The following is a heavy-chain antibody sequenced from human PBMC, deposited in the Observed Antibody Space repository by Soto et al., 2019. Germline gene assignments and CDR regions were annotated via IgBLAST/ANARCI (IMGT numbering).Heavy chain of an antibody. CDR3: ARLTGERIVYYYYMDG. CDR1: GGSISSYY. CDR2: IYYSGST. J-gene: IGHJ6*03. V-gene: IGHV4-59*08. D-gene: IGHD1-1*01. Sequence: PSETLSLTCTVSGGSISSYYWSWIRQPPGKGLEWIGYIYYSGSTNYNPSLKSRVTISVDTSKNQFSLKLSSVTAADTAVYYCARLTGERIVYYYYMDGWGKGTTVTVAS.